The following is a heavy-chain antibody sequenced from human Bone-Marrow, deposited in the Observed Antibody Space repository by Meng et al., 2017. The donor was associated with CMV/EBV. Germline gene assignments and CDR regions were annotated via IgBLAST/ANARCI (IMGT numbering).Heavy chain of an antibody. CDR3: ARDLMGSPYDLYGMDV. CDR2: ISYDGKNQ. J-gene: IGHJ6*02. Sequence: GESLKISCAASGFTFSSYGMHWVRQAPGKGLEWVAVISYDGKNQNYADSVKGRFTISRDNAKNTLYLQMNSLRAEDTAVYYCARDLMGSPYDLYGMDVWGQGTTVTVSS. V-gene: IGHV3-33*05. D-gene: IGHD2-8*01. CDR1: GFTFSSYG.